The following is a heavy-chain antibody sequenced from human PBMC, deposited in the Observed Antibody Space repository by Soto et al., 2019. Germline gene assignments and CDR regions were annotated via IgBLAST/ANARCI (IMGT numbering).Heavy chain of an antibody. Sequence: ASVKVSCKASGYTFTSYGISWVRQAPGQGLEWMGWISAYNGNTNYAQKLQGRVTMTTDTSTSTAYMELRSLRSDDTAVYYCARVDCSSTSCYKSHYYYYGMDVWGQGTTVTVYS. CDR1: GYTFTSYG. D-gene: IGHD2-2*02. CDR2: ISAYNGNT. V-gene: IGHV1-18*01. CDR3: ARVDCSSTSCYKSHYYYYGMDV. J-gene: IGHJ6*02.